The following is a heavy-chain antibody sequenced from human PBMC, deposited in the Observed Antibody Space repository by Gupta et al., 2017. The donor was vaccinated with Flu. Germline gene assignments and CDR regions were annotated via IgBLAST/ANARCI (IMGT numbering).Heavy chain of an antibody. CDR1: GDSITSRGYY. J-gene: IGHJ4*02. CDR3: VRLNYDSSGFYATFDY. D-gene: IGHD3-22*01. Sequence: QLQLQESGPRLVNPSATLSLTCSVSGDSITSRGYYWGWIRQPPGKGLEWIGSMSYSGSTHYNPSLKSRVTISSDTSKNQFSLKLSSVTAADTAVYYCVRLNYDSSGFYATFDYWGQGTLVTVSS. V-gene: IGHV4-39*01. CDR2: MSYSGST.